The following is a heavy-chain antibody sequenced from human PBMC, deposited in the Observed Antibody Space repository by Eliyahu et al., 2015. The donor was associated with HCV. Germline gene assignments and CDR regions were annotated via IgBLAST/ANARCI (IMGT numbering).Heavy chain of an antibody. Sequence: GRVTMTRDTSTSTVYMELSSLRSEDTAVYYCARSTPIAVGDYWGQGTLVTVSS. V-gene: IGHV1-46*01. J-gene: IGHJ4*02. CDR3: ARSTPIAVGDY. D-gene: IGHD2-15*01.